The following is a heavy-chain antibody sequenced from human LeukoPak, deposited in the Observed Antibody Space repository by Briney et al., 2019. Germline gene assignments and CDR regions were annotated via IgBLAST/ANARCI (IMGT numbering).Heavy chain of an antibody. Sequence: KPSETLSLTCTVSGGSVSSSSYYWGWIRQPPGKGLEWIGSIYYSGSTYYNPSLKSRVTISVDPSKNQFSLKLSSVTAADTAVYYCASKAVAGTTYYFDYWGQGTLVTVSS. CDR3: ASKAVAGTTYYFDY. CDR1: GGSVSSSSYY. J-gene: IGHJ4*02. CDR2: IYYSGST. V-gene: IGHV4-39*01. D-gene: IGHD6-19*01.